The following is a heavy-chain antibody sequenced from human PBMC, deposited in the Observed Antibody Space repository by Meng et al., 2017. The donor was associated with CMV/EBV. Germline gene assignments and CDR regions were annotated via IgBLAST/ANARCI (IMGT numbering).Heavy chain of an antibody. V-gene: IGHV1-18*01. CDR3: ARDSFVLRFLEWFDPDWFDP. D-gene: IGHD3-3*01. Sequence: ASVTVSCKASGYTFTSYGISWVRQAPGPGLEWMGLISAYNGNTNYAQKLQGRVTMTTDTSTSTAYMELRSLRSDDTAVYYCARDSFVLRFLEWFDPDWFDPWGQGTLVTVSS. CDR2: ISAYNGNT. CDR1: GYTFTSYG. J-gene: IGHJ5*02.